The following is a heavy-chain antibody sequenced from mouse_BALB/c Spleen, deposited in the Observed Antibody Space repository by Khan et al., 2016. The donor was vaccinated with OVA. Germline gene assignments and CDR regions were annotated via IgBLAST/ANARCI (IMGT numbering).Heavy chain of an antibody. CDR3: ARIKKIVATYFEY. J-gene: IGHJ2*01. CDR1: GYTFTSYW. CDR2: TNPTNGRT. Sequence: QVQLQQSGAELVKAGASVKMSCKASGYTFTSYWMHWVKQRLGQGLEWFAETNPTNGRTYYNEKFKSKATLTVDKSSSPAYLLLSGPTFEDSAVYYCARIKKIVATYFEYWGQGTTLTVSS. V-gene: IGHV1S81*02. D-gene: IGHD1-1*01.